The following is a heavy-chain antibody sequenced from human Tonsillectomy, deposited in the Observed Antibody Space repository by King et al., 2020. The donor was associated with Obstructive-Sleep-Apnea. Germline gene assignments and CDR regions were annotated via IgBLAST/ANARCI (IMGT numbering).Heavy chain of an antibody. CDR2: IYHSGST. V-gene: IGHV4-38-2*02. Sequence: VQLQESGPGLVKPSETLSLTCTVSGYSISSGYYWGWIRQPPGKGLEWIGSIYHSGSTYYNPSLKSRATISVDTSKNQFSLKLSSVTAADTAVYYCAGSDYGGPGGNWVDPWGQGTLVTVSS. J-gene: IGHJ5*02. CDR3: AGSDYGGPGGNWVDP. D-gene: IGHD4-23*01. CDR1: GYSISSGYY.